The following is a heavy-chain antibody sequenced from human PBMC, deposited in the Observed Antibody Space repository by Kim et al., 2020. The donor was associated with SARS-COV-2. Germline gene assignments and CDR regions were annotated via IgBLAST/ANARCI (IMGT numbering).Heavy chain of an antibody. CDR2: ISYDGSNK. J-gene: IGHJ4*02. CDR1: GFTFSSYA. CDR3: ARGYSGSYWYFDY. Sequence: GGSLRLSCAASGFTFSSYAMHWVRQAPGKGLEWVAIISYDGSNKYYADSVKGRFTISRDNSKNTLYMQMNSLSAEDTAVYYCARGYSGSYWYFDYWGQGTLVTVSS. D-gene: IGHD1-26*01. V-gene: IGHV3-30-3*01.